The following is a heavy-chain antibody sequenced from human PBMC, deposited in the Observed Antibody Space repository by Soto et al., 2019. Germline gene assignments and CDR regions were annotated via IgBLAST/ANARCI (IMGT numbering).Heavy chain of an antibody. V-gene: IGHV1-2*04. CDR2: INPNSGGT. Sequence: QVQLVQSGAEVKKPGASVKVSCKASGYTFTGYYMHWVRQAPGQGLEWMGWINPNSGGTNYAQKFQGWVSMTRDTSISTAYMELSRLRSEDTAVYYCARAIVGATGRDAFDIWGQGTMVTVSS. CDR3: ARAIVGATGRDAFDI. CDR1: GYTFTGYY. D-gene: IGHD1-26*01. J-gene: IGHJ3*02.